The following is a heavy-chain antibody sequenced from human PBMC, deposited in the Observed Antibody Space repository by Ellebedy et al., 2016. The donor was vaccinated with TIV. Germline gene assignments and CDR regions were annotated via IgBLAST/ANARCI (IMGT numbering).Heavy chain of an antibody. J-gene: IGHJ4*02. CDR2: INPNSGDT. D-gene: IGHD7-27*01. V-gene: IGHV1-2*05. CDR1: GYTFTGYY. Sequence: ASVKVSCKASGYTFTGYYIHWVRQAPGQGLEWMGRINPNSGDTNYAQKFQGRVTMTRDTSINTAYMELSRLRTDDTVIYYCVRDVRGSNWGYFDHWGQGTLVTVSS. CDR3: VRDVRGSNWGYFDH.